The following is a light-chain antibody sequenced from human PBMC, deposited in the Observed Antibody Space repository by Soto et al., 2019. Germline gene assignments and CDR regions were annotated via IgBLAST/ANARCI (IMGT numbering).Light chain of an antibody. CDR2: LNSDGSH. J-gene: IGLJ3*02. CDR1: SGHSSYA. Sequence: QAVLTQSPSASASLGASVKLTCTLSSGHSSYAIAWHQQQPEKGPRYLMKLNSDGSHSKGDGIPDRFSGSSSGAERYLTISSLQSEDEADYYCQTWGTGIGVLGGGTKLTVL. CDR3: QTWGTGIGV. V-gene: IGLV4-69*01.